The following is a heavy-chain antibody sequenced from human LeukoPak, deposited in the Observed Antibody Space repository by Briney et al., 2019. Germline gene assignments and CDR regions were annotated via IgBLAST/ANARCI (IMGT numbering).Heavy chain of an antibody. Sequence: PGGSLRLSCAASGFTFDDYAMHWVRQAPGKGLEGVSLISGDGGGTYYADSVKGRFTISRDNSKNSLYLQMNSLRTEDTALYYCAKDLIAVAGTTEYFQHWGQGTLVTVSS. J-gene: IGHJ1*01. D-gene: IGHD6-19*01. CDR2: ISGDGGGT. V-gene: IGHV3-43*02. CDR3: AKDLIAVAGTTEYFQH. CDR1: GFTFDDYA.